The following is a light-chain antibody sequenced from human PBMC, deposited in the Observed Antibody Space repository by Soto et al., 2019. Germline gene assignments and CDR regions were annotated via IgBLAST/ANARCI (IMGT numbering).Light chain of an antibody. J-gene: IGKJ4*01. CDR3: QQLSIYPVT. V-gene: IGKV1-9*01. CDR2: ATS. Sequence: DIPLTQSPSFLSASVGDRVTITCRASQGLNSYFAWYQKKPGKAPKLLLYATSTLQSVFPSRFSGSGSGAEFTLTIASLQPEDIETYSCQQLSIYPVTFGGGTKVEIK. CDR1: QGLNSY.